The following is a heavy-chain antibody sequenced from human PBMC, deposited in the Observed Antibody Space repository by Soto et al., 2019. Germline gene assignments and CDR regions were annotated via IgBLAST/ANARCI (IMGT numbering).Heavy chain of an antibody. J-gene: IGHJ4*02. Sequence: QAQLEESWGGVVQPGTSLRLSCSASSFSFSSSGMHWVRQPPGKGLEWVAAIWDDGGNKYYADSVRGRFTISRDNSKNTLFLQMNSLRAEDTALYYCARSSGSYFAAFYDTWGQGTLVSVSS. CDR3: ARSSGSYFAAFYDT. D-gene: IGHD1-26*01. V-gene: IGHV3-33*01. CDR1: SFSFSSSG. CDR2: IWDDGGNK.